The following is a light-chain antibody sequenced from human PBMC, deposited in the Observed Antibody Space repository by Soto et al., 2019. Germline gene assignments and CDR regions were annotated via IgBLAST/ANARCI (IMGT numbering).Light chain of an antibody. CDR3: CSYAGSSTLV. Sequence: QSALTQPASGSGSPGQSITISCTGTSSDVGSYKFVSWYQHHPGKAPKLMIYEGSKRPSGISSRFSGSKSGNTASLTISGLQAEDEADYYCCSYAGSSTLVFGGGTKVTVL. CDR2: EGS. V-gene: IGLV2-23*01. CDR1: SSDVGSYKF. J-gene: IGLJ2*01.